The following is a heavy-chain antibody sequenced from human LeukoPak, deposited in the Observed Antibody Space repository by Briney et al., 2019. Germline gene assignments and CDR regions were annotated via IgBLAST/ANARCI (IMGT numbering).Heavy chain of an antibody. CDR2: IYYSGST. V-gene: IGHV4-59*12. Sequence: SETLSLTCTVSGGSISSYYWSWTRQPPGKGLEWIGYIYYSGSTSYNPSLKSRVTISVDTSKNQFSLKLSSVTAADTAVYYCARIGIHCSSTSCSNMDVWGKGTTVTISS. D-gene: IGHD2-2*01. CDR1: GGSISSYY. CDR3: ARIGIHCSSTSCSNMDV. J-gene: IGHJ6*03.